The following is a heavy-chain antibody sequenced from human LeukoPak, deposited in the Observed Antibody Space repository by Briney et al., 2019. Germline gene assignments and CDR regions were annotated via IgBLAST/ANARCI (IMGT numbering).Heavy chain of an antibody. CDR2: ISWNSGSK. CDR3: ASRSSRDCSSASCRPFNY. Sequence: GGSLKISCAASGFTFDDYAIHWVRQAPGKGLEWVSGISWNSGSKDYADSVKGRFTISRDNAKKSLYLQMNSLRAEDTALYYCASRSSRDCSSASCRPFNYWGQGTLVTVSS. D-gene: IGHD2-2*01. V-gene: IGHV3-9*01. CDR1: GFTFDDYA. J-gene: IGHJ4*02.